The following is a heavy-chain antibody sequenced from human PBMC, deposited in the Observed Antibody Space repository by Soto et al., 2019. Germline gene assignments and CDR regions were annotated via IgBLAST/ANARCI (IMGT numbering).Heavy chain of an antibody. CDR1: GGTFSSYA. J-gene: IGHJ2*01. Sequence: SVKVSCKASGGTFSSYAISWVRQAPGQGLEWMGGIIPIFGTANYAQKFQGRVTITADESTSTAYMELSSLRSEDTAVYYCARSIEAIAVAGTRWYFDLWGRGTLVTVSS. CDR3: ARSIEAIAVAGTRWYFDL. V-gene: IGHV1-69*13. D-gene: IGHD6-19*01. CDR2: IIPIFGTA.